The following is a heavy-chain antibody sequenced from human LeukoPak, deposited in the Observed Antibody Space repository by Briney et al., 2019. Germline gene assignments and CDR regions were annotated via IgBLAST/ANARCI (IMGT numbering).Heavy chain of an antibody. CDR2: IYYSGST. Sequence: SETLSLTCTVSGGSISSSSYYWGWIRQPPGKGLEWIGGIYYSGSTYYNPSLKSRVTISVDTSKNQFSLKLSSVTAADTAVYYCARIYGSGSYSLYYYYYMDVWGKGTTVTVSS. D-gene: IGHD3-10*01. CDR1: GGSISSSSYY. CDR3: ARIYGSGSYSLYYYYYMDV. J-gene: IGHJ6*03. V-gene: IGHV4-39*07.